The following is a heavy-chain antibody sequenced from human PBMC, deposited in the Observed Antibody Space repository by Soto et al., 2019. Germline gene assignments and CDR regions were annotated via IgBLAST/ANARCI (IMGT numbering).Heavy chain of an antibody. CDR2: ISSTTNYI. Sequence: GGSLRLSCAASGFTFTRYSMNWVRQAPGKGLEWVSSISSTTNYIYYGDSMKGRFTISRDNAKNSLYLEMYSLRAEDTAVYYCARESEDLTSNFDYWGQGTLVTVSS. CDR3: ARESEDLTSNFDY. CDR1: GFTFTRYS. V-gene: IGHV3-21*06. J-gene: IGHJ4*02.